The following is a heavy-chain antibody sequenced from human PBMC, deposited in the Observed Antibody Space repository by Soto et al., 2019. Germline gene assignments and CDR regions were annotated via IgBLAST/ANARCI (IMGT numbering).Heavy chain of an antibody. CDR3: ARHSGSGWYDY. CDR1: GFTVTGNY. D-gene: IGHD6-19*01. V-gene: IGHV3-53*01. J-gene: IGHJ4*02. CDR2: IYSTINT. Sequence: GGSLRLSCAASGFTVTGNYMSWVRQAPGKGLEWVSIIYSTINTDYADSVKGRFTISRDNSKNTLYLQMNSLRAEDTAVYYCARHSGSGWYDYWGQGTLVTVSS.